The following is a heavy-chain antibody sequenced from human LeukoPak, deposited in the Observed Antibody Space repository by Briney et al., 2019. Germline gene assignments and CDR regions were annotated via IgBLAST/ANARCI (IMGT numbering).Heavy chain of an antibody. V-gene: IGHV3-66*01. CDR3: ARDAGNSGYDLFDF. Sequence: GGSLRLSCAASGFTVSDNYMSWVRQAPGKGLEWVSVIYSGGSTYYADSVKGRFTISRDNSKNTLYLQMNSLRAEDTAVYYCARDAGNSGYDLFDFWGQGTLVTVSS. CDR2: IYSGGST. J-gene: IGHJ4*02. D-gene: IGHD5-12*01. CDR1: GFTVSDNY.